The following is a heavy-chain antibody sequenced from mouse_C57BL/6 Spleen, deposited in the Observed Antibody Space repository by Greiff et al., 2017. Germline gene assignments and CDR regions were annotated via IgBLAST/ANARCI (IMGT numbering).Heavy chain of an antibody. CDR2: INPNNGGT. D-gene: IGHD1-1*01. CDR1: GYTFTDYY. Sequence: EVKLQQSGPELVKPGASVKISCKASGYTFTDYYMNWVKQSHGKSLEWIGDINPNNGGTSYNQKFKGKATLTVDKSSSTAYMELRSLTSEDSAVYYCARGTVVATDYYAMDYWGQGTSVTVSS. CDR3: ARGTVVATDYYAMDY. J-gene: IGHJ4*01. V-gene: IGHV1-26*01.